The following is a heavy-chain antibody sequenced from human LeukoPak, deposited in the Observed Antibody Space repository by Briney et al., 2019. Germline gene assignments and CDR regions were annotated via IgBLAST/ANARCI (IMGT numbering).Heavy chain of an antibody. Sequence: SETLSLTCAVYGGSFSGYYWSWIRQPPGKGLEWIGEINHSGSTNYNPSLKSRVTTSVDTSKNQFSLKLSSVTAADTAVYYCARGPHQYCSGGSCYQFDYWGQGTLVTVSS. V-gene: IGHV4-34*01. CDR1: GGSFSGYY. CDR3: ARGPHQYCSGGSCYQFDY. CDR2: INHSGST. J-gene: IGHJ4*02. D-gene: IGHD2-15*01.